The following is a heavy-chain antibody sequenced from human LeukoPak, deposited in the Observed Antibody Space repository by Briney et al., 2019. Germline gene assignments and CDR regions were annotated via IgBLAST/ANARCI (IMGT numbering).Heavy chain of an antibody. J-gene: IGHJ4*02. CDR1: DGSFSGYY. CDR2: IYYSGST. D-gene: IGHD6-13*01. Sequence: SETLSLTCTVYDGSFSGYYWGWIRQPPGKGLEWIGSIYYSGSTYYNPSLKSRVTISVDTSKDQFSLKLSSVTAADTAVYYCARAAAGSRFDYWGQGTLVTVSS. V-gene: IGHV4-39*01. CDR3: ARAAAGSRFDY.